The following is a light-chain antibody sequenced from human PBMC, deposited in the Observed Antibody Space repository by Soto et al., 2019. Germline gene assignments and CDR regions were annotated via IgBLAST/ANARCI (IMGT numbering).Light chain of an antibody. J-gene: IGKJ1*01. Sequence: EIAVTQSETTLSVSPWERATLSCRASQSVSSNLAWYQQKPGQAPRLLIYGASTRATGIPARFSGSGSGTEFTLTISSLQSEDFAVYYCQQYNNWPGTFGQVTNVDIK. V-gene: IGKV3-15*01. CDR3: QQYNNWPGT. CDR1: QSVSSN. CDR2: GAS.